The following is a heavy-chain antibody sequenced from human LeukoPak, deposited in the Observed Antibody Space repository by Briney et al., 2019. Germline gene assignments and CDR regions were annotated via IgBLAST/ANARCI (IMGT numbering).Heavy chain of an antibody. D-gene: IGHD2-21*01. CDR2: INPNSGGT. Sequence: ASVKVSCKASGYTFTSYYMHWVRQAPGQGLEWMGWINPNSGGTNYAQKFQGRVTMTRDTSISTAYMELSRLRSDDTAVYYCARTQVMAVYSVPLDYWGQGTLVTVSS. J-gene: IGHJ4*02. CDR3: ARTQVMAVYSVPLDY. CDR1: GYTFTSYY. V-gene: IGHV1-2*02.